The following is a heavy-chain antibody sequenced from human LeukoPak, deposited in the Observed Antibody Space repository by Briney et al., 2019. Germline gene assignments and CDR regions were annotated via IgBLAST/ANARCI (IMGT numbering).Heavy chain of an antibody. V-gene: IGHV1-69*05. CDR1: LCTFIYHA. D-gene: IGHD4-11*01. CDR3: ARGTVTTEGNYFDF. Sequence: ASVKVSFKASLCTFIYHAVSWVGQAPGQGLEWMGGIIPIFGTANYAQKFQGRVTITTDESTSTAYMELSSLRSEGTAVYYCARGTVTTEGNYFDFWGQGTLVTVSS. CDR2: IIPIFGTA. J-gene: IGHJ4*02.